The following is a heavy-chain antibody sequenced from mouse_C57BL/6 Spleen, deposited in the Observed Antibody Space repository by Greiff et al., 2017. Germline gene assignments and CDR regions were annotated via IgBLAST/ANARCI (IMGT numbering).Heavy chain of an antibody. Sequence: EVKLVESGGGLVQPGGSLSLSCAASGFTFTDYYMSWVRQPPGKALEWLGFIRNKANGYTTEYSASVKGRFTISRDNSQSILYLQMNALRAEDSATYYCARYRDLLPWYFDVWGTGTTVTVSS. J-gene: IGHJ1*03. D-gene: IGHD2-10*01. V-gene: IGHV7-3*01. CDR3: ARYRDLLPWYFDV. CDR1: GFTFTDYY. CDR2: IRNKANGYTT.